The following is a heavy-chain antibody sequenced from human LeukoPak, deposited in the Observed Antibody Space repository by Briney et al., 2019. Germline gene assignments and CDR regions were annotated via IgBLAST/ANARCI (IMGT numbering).Heavy chain of an antibody. CDR3: ARARYYDILTGLYYFDY. CDR1: GYTFTSYD. V-gene: IGHV1-8*01. J-gene: IGHJ4*02. D-gene: IGHD3-9*01. Sequence: ASMKVSCRASGYTFTSYDINWVRQATGQGLEWMGWMNPNSGNTGYAQKFQGRVTMTRNTSISTAYMELSSLRSEDTAVYYCARARYYDILTGLYYFDYWGQGTLVTVSS. CDR2: MNPNSGNT.